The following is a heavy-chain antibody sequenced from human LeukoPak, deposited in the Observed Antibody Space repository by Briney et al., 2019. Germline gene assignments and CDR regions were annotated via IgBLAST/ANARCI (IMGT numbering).Heavy chain of an antibody. Sequence: PSQTLSLTCTVSGGSISSGGYYWSWIRQHPGKGLEWVGYIYYSGSTYYNPSLKSRVTISVDTSKNQFSLKLSSVTAADTAVYYCGRGDGSPTGFDPWGQGTLVTVSS. D-gene: IGHD3-10*01. V-gene: IGHV4-31*03. CDR3: GRGDGSPTGFDP. CDR1: GGSISSGGYY. J-gene: IGHJ5*02. CDR2: IYYSGST.